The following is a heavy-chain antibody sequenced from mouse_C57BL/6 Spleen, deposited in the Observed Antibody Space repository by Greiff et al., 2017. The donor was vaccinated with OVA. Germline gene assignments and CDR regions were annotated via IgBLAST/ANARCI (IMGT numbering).Heavy chain of an antibody. Sequence: EVKVVESGGGLVKPGGSLKLSCAASGFTFSDYGMHWVRQAPEKGLEWVAYISSGSSTIYYADTVKGRFTISRANAKNTLFLQMTSLRSEDTAMYYCARGNYYGSSYGNYYAMDYWGQGTSVTVSS. D-gene: IGHD1-1*01. CDR1: GFTFSDYG. CDR3: ARGNYYGSSYGNYYAMDY. J-gene: IGHJ4*01. CDR2: ISSGSSTI. V-gene: IGHV5-17*01.